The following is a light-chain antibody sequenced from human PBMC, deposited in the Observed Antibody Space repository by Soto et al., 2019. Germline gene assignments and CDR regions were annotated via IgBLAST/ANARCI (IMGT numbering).Light chain of an antibody. CDR2: TND. CDR3: AAWDDSLNGWV. J-gene: IGLJ3*02. V-gene: IGLV1-44*01. Sequence: QCVLTQPPSASEAPGQRVTISCSGSNDNIGVNIVNWYQQLPGSAPKLLIYTNDQRPSGVPDRFSGSKSGTSASLAISGLQSDDEADYYCAAWDDSLNGWVFGGGTKVTV. CDR1: NDNIGVNI.